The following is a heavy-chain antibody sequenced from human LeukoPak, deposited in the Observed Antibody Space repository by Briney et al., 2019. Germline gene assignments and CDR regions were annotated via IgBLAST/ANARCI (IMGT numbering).Heavy chain of an antibody. J-gene: IGHJ6*02. CDR1: GFTFSSYS. Sequence: GGSLRLSCAASGFTFSSYSMSWVRQAPGKGLEWVSYINSSSSTIYYSDSVKGRFTISRDNAKNSLYLQMNSLRAEDTAVYYCARRGDYAGGLGYYGMDVWGQGTTVTVSS. V-gene: IGHV3-48*01. CDR2: INSSSSTI. D-gene: IGHD4-17*01. CDR3: ARRGDYAGGLGYYGMDV.